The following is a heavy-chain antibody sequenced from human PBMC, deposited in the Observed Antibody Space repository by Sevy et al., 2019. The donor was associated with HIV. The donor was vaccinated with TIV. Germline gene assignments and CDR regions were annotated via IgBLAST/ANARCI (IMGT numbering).Heavy chain of an antibody. V-gene: IGHV3-30*18. D-gene: IGHD3-3*01. CDR3: ANGFGVVMDYYYYGMDV. Sequence: WGSLRLSCAASGFIFSSYGMHWVRQAPGKGLEWVAVISYDGSNKYYADSVKGRFTISRDNSKNTLYLQMNSLRAEDTAVYYCANGFGVVMDYYYYGMDVWGQGTTVTVSS. J-gene: IGHJ6*02. CDR2: ISYDGSNK. CDR1: GFIFSSYG.